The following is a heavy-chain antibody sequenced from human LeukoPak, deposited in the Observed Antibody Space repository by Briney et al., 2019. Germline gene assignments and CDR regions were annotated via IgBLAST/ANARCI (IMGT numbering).Heavy chain of an antibody. D-gene: IGHD3-10*01. Sequence: GRSLRLSCAASGFTFDDYAMHWVRQAPGKGLGWVSGISWNSGSIGYADSVKGRFTISRDNAKNSLYLQMNSLRAEDMALYYCAKDKGYGSGSYNYFDYGGQGTLVTVSS. CDR3: AKDKGYGSGSYNYFDY. CDR1: GFTFDDYA. V-gene: IGHV3-9*03. J-gene: IGHJ4*02. CDR2: ISWNSGSI.